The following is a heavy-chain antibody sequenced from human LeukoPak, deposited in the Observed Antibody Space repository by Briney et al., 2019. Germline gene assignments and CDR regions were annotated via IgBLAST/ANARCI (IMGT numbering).Heavy chain of an antibody. CDR1: RFSFSTYS. CDR2: ISGSSNYI. V-gene: IGHV3-21*01. J-gene: IGHJ4*02. CDR3: ASGIVGVTFFDY. Sequence: GGSLRLSCAASRFSFSTYSMNWVRQAPGEGLEWVSSISGSSNYIYYADSVKGRFTISRDNSKNTLYLQVNSLRAEDTAVYYCASGIVGVTFFDYWGQGTLVTVSS. D-gene: IGHD1-26*01.